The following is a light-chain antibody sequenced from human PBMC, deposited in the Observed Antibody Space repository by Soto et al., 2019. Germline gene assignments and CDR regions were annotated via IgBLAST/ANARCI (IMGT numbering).Light chain of an antibody. CDR3: QQYYSFPLS. CDR2: WAS. V-gene: IGKV4-1*01. CDR1: QSVLDSPDNKNY. Sequence: IEMTQSPESLAVSLGERTTINCRSSQSVLDSPDNKNYLAWYQRKPGQPPKLLIYWASTRESGVPDRFSGSGSGTDFTLTISGLQAEDVAVYYCQQYYSFPLSFGGGTKVEIK. J-gene: IGKJ4*01.